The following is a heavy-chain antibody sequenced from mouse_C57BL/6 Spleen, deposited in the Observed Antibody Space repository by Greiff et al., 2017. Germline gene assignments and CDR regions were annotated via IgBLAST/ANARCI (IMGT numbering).Heavy chain of an antibody. CDR1: GYTFTGYW. D-gene: IGHD2-4*01. Sequence: QVQLQQPDAELVKPGASVKLSCKASGYTFTGYWMHWVKQRPGQGLEWIGMIHPNSGSTNYNEKFKSKATLTVDKSSSTAYMQLSSLTSEDSAVYYCAREGDYDEDYYAMDYWGQGTSVTVSS. V-gene: IGHV1-64*01. CDR3: AREGDYDEDYYAMDY. CDR2: IHPNSGST. J-gene: IGHJ4*01.